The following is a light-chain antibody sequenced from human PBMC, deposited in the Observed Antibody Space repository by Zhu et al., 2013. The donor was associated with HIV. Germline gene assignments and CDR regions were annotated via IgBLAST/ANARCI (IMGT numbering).Light chain of an antibody. CDR3: QQLNSYPIFA. J-gene: IGKJ3*01. CDR2: AAS. Sequence: DIQMTQSPSSLSASVGDRVTITCRASRGIRNDLAWYQHKPGKAPKLLIYAASTLQSGVPSRFSGVGSGTDFTLTISSLQPEDAATYYCQQLNSYPIFAFGPGTKVNI. CDR1: RGIRND. V-gene: IGKV1-17*01.